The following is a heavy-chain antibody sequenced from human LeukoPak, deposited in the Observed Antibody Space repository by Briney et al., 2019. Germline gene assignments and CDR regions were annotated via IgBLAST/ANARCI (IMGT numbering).Heavy chain of an antibody. V-gene: IGHV3-53*01. CDR1: GFTVSSNY. J-gene: IGHJ6*03. CDR3: ALDTIFGAYYYYYYMDV. CDR2: IYSGGST. D-gene: IGHD3-3*01. Sequence: GGSLRLSCAASGFTVSSNYMSWVRQAPGKGLEWVSVIYSGGSTYYADSVKGRFTIYRDNSKNTLYLQMNSLRAEDTAVYYCALDTIFGAYYYYYYMDVWGKEATVTVSS.